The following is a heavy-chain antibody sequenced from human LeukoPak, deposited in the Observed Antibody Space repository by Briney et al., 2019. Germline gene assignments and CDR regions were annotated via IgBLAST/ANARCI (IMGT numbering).Heavy chain of an antibody. CDR2: ISGSGGRT. D-gene: IGHD3-10*01. V-gene: IGHV3-23*01. J-gene: IGHJ3*02. CDR1: GFTFSNYG. CDR3: ARDRDYGSGSYYTGDAFDI. Sequence: HPGGSLRLSCAASGFTFSNYGMSWVRQAPGKGLEWVSTISGSGGRTYYADSVKGRFTISRDNSKNILYLQMNSLRAEDTAVYYCARDRDYGSGSYYTGDAFDIWGQGTMVTVSS.